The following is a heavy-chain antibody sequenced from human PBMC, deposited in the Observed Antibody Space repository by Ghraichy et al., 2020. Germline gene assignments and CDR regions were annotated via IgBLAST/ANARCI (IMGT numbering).Heavy chain of an antibody. CDR1: GFTFSDYY. CDR3: VRGNKGLDV. CDR2: IRNKANSYTT. V-gene: IGHV3-72*01. J-gene: IGHJ6*02. Sequence: GGSLRLSCAVSGFTFSDYYMDWVRQAPGRGLEWVGRIRNKANSYTTEYAASVKGRFTISRDDSKNSLYLQMNSLKIEDTAVYYCVRGNKGLDVWGQGTTVTVSS.